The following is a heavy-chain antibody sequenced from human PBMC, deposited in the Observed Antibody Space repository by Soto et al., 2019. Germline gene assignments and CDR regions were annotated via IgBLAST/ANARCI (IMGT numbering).Heavy chain of an antibody. CDR1: GYTFTNFG. J-gene: IGHJ4*02. V-gene: IGHV1-18*01. CDR3: ARGPDPTYSDY. CDR2: INVYNGNT. Sequence: QVQVVQSGAEVKKPGASVKVSCKTSGYTFTNFGVNWVRQAPGQGPEWMGWINVYNGNTNYAQQIKGRVIMTTDTSTSTAYMELKSLRSDDTAIYYCARGPDPTYSDYWGQGTLVTVSS.